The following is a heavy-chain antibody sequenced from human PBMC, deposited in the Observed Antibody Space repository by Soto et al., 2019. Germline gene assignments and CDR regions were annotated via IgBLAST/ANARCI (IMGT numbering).Heavy chain of an antibody. CDR3: ARDYHGTFDF. V-gene: IGHV3-7*01. J-gene: IGHJ4*02. CDR2: MNQDGGEK. D-gene: IGHD6-13*01. CDR1: GFTFSNYW. Sequence: EPQLVASGGGLVQPGGSLKVSCAASGFTFSNYWMTWVRQTPGKGLEWVANMNQDGGEKYSADSVKGRFSISRDNAKNSLYLQMNSLRPEDTALYYCARDYHGTFDFWGQGVLVTVSS.